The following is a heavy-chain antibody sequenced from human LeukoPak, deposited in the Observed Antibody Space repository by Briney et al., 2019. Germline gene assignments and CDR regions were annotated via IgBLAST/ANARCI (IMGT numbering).Heavy chain of an antibody. CDR2: INQDETTK. J-gene: IGHJ3*02. CDR1: GFTFDNDW. V-gene: IGHV3-7*01. D-gene: IGHD2/OR15-2a*01. CDR3: ARDTSPPSRSSYFHALDT. Sequence: PGGSLRLSCATSGFTFDNDWMTWVRQAQGKGQEWVANINQDETTKNYVDSVKDRITISSDNTNTSVFLQINSQRAEDTAIYYCARDTSPPSRSSYFHALDTWGQGTMVTVSS.